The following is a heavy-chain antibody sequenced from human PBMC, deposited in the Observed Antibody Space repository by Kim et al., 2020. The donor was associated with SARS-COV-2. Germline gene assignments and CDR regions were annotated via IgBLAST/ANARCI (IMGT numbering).Heavy chain of an antibody. CDR2: SDT. V-gene: IGHV5-51*01. D-gene: IGHD1-1*01. CDR3: TRGRTTFDY. J-gene: IGHJ4*02. Sequence: SDTRYSPSFQGQVTISADKSISTAYLQWNSLKASDTAMYYCTRGRTTFDYWGQGTLVTVSS.